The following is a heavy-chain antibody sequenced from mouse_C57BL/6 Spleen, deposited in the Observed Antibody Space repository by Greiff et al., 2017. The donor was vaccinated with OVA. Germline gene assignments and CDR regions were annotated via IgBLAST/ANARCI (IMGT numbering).Heavy chain of an antibody. J-gene: IGHJ2*01. CDR1: GFTFSSYG. V-gene: IGHV5-6*01. CDR3: ARDSVYYIDY. D-gene: IGHD6-1*01. CDR2: ISSGGSYT. Sequence: EVLVVEPGGDLVKPGGSLKLSCAASGFTFSSYGMSWVRQTPDQGLEWVATISSGGSYTYYPDSVKGRFTIARDNAKNTLYLQMSRSESADTSLYDCARDSVYYIDYWGYGTTLTVSS.